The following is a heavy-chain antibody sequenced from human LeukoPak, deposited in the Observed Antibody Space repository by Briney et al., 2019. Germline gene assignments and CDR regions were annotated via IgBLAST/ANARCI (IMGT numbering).Heavy chain of an antibody. Sequence: GGSLRLSCAASGFTVSSNYMSWARQAPGKGLEWVSVIYSGGSTYYADSVKGRFTIPRDDSKNTLYLQMNSLRAEDTAVYYCARDGGSGSYVRAFDIWGQGTMVTVSS. CDR1: GFTVSSNY. J-gene: IGHJ3*02. CDR2: IYSGGST. D-gene: IGHD1-26*01. CDR3: ARDGGSGSYVRAFDI. V-gene: IGHV3-66*02.